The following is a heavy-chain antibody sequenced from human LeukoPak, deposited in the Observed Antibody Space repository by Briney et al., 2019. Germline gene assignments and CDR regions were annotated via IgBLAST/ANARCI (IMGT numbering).Heavy chain of an antibody. J-gene: IGHJ4*02. CDR1: GFTFSSYW. V-gene: IGHV3-30-3*01. CDR3: ARDFVGYCSGTICYSHYFAF. CDR2: ISYDGNNK. D-gene: IGHD2-15*01. Sequence: GGSLRLSCVASGFTFSSYWMHWVRQAPGKGLEWVAVISYDGNNKQYADSVKGRFTISRDNSQNTLYLQMRSLRPEDTAVYYCARDFVGYCSGTICYSHYFAFWGQGTLVTVSS.